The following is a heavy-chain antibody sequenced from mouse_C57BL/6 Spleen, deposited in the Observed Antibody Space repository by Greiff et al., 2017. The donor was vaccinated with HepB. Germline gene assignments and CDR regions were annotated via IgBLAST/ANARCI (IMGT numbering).Heavy chain of an antibody. J-gene: IGHJ2*01. V-gene: IGHV1-42*01. D-gene: IGHD3-2*02. Sequence: VQLQQSGPELVKPGASVKISCKASGYSFTGYYMNWVKQSPEKSLEWIGEINPSTGGTTYNQKFKAKATLTVDKSSSTAYMQLNSLTSEDSAVYYCAAGCSSGFDYWGQGTTLTVSS. CDR3: AAGCSSGFDY. CDR1: GYSFTGYY. CDR2: INPSTGGT.